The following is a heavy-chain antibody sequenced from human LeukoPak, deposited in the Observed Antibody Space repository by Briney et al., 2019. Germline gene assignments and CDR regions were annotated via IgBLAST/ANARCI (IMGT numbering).Heavy chain of an antibody. D-gene: IGHD2-2*01. V-gene: IGHV1-18*01. CDR2: ISAYNGNT. CDR3: ARDPRRYCSSTSCRGYFDY. Sequence: ASVKVSCKASGYAFTTYAMHWVRQAPGQGLEWMGWISAYNGNTNYAQKLQGRVTMTTDTSTSTAYMELRSLRSDDTAVYYCARDPRRYCSSTSCRGYFDYWGQGTLVTVSS. J-gene: IGHJ4*02. CDR1: GYAFTTYA.